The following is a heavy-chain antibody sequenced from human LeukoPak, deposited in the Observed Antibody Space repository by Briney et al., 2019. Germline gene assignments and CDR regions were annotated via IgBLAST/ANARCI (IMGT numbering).Heavy chain of an antibody. CDR1: GFTFSSYA. CDR3: ARGGRDGYNYKY. CDR2: ISGSDLST. D-gene: IGHD5-24*01. V-gene: IGHV3-23*01. J-gene: IGHJ4*02. Sequence: GGSLRLSCAASGFTFSSYAMSWVRQAPGKGLEWVSAISGSDLSTYYADSVKGRFTISRDNSKNTLYLQMNSLRAEDTAVYYCARGGRDGYNYKYWGQGTLVTVSS.